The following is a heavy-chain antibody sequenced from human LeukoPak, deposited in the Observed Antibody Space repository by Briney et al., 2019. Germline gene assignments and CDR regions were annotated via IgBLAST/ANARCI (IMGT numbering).Heavy chain of an antibody. J-gene: IGHJ3*02. Sequence: ASVKVSCKASGYTFTSYGISWVRQAPGQGLEWMGWISAYNGNTNYAQKLQGRVTMTTDTSTSTAYMELRSLRSDDTAVYYCARTGNYYDSSGYYGDAFDIWGQGTMVTVSS. CDR1: GYTFTSYG. CDR2: ISAYNGNT. V-gene: IGHV1-18*01. D-gene: IGHD3-22*01. CDR3: ARTGNYYDSSGYYGDAFDI.